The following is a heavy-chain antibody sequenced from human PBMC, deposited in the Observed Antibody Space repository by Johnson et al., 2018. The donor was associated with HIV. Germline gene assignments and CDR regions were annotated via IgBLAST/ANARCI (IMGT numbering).Heavy chain of an antibody. CDR2: INWNGGSR. V-gene: IGHV3-20*04. Sequence: VQLVESGGGVVRPGGSLRLSCAASGFNFDDYGMSWVRQAPGKGVEWVSGINWNGGSRGYADSVKGRFTISRDNAKNSLYLQMNSLRVEDTALYYFARERSPSGYDNHDAFDIWGQGTMVTVSS. CDR1: GFNFDDYG. D-gene: IGHD3-3*01. J-gene: IGHJ3*02. CDR3: ARERSPSGYDNHDAFDI.